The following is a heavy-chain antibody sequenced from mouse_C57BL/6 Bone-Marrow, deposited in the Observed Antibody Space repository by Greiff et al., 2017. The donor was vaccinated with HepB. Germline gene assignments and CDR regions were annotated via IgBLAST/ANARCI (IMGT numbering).Heavy chain of an antibody. J-gene: IGHJ2*01. CDR1: GYTFTDYY. V-gene: IGHV1-26*01. D-gene: IGHD1-1*01. Sequence: VQLQQSGPELVKPGASVKISCKASGYTFTDYYMNWVKQSHGKSLEWIGDINPNNGGTSYNQKFKGKATLTVDKSSSTAYMELRSLTSEDSAVYYCARRSLYWYGSSYNYWGQGTTLTVSS. CDR3: ARRSLYWYGSSYNY. CDR2: INPNNGGT.